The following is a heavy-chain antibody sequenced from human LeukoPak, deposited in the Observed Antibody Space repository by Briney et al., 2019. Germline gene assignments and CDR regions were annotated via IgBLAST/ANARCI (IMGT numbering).Heavy chain of an antibody. V-gene: IGHV3-23*01. CDR3: ARHPEPGYCSSTSCHESYFDY. J-gene: IGHJ4*02. Sequence: GSLRLSCAASGFTFSSCAMSWVRQALGKGLEWVSAISGSGGRPYYADSVKGRFTISRDNSKNTLYLQMNSLRAEDTAVYYCARHPEPGYCSSTSCHESYFDYWGQGTLVTVSS. CDR1: GFTFSSCA. CDR2: ISGSGGRP. D-gene: IGHD2-2*01.